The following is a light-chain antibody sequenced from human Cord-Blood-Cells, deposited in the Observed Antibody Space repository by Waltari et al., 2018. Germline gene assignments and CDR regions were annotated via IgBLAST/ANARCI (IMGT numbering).Light chain of an antibody. V-gene: IGKV1-5*03. CDR1: QSISSW. Sequence: DIQMTHSHSPLSAPVGDRVTITCRASQSISSWLAWYQQNPGKAPKLLIYKASSLESGVPSRFSGSGSGTEFTLTISSLQPDDFATYCCQQYNSYSQYSFGQGTKLEIK. CDR2: KAS. J-gene: IGKJ2*03. CDR3: QQYNSYSQYS.